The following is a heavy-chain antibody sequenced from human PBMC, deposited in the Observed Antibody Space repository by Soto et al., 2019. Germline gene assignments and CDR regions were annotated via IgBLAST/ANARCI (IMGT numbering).Heavy chain of an antibody. D-gene: IGHD6-13*01. Sequence: GSLRLSCEASGFTFSSDWMSWVRQAPGKGLEWVANINQDGSVKYYVDSVKGRFTISRDNAKNSVYLQMNSLRVEDTAVYYCARAIPAAGSSWGQGTLVTVSS. J-gene: IGHJ5*02. CDR2: INQDGSVK. CDR1: GFTFSSDW. V-gene: IGHV3-7*05. CDR3: ARAIPAAGSS.